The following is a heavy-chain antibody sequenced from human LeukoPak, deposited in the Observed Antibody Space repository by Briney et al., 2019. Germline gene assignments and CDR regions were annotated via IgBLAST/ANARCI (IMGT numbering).Heavy chain of an antibody. D-gene: IGHD5-18*01. CDR3: ARIYSYGWYFDY. J-gene: IGHJ4*02. CDR1: GGTFSSYA. Sequence: ASVKVSCKASGGTFSSYAISWVRQAPGQGLEWMGRIIPIFGTANYAQKFQGRVTITTDESTSTAYMELSSLRSEDTAVYYCARIYSYGWYFDYWGQGTLVTVSS. CDR2: IIPIFGTA. V-gene: IGHV1-69*05.